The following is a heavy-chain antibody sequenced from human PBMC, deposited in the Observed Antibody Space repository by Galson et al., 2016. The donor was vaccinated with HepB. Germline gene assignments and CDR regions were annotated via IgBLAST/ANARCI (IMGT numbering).Heavy chain of an antibody. CDR3: ASDNRHWFDP. J-gene: IGHJ5*02. CDR1: GYTFTGYY. D-gene: IGHD2/OR15-2a*01. CDR2: INPDSGGT. Sequence: SGYTFTGYYMHWVRQAPGQGLEWMGWINPDSGGTNYAQKFTGWVTMTRDTSISTAYRELSRLRSDDTAVYYCASDNRHWFDPWGQGTLVTVSS. V-gene: IGHV1-2*04.